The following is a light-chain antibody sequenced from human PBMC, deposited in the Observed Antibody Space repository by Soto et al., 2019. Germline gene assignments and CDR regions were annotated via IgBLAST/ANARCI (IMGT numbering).Light chain of an antibody. J-gene: IGLJ2*01. CDR1: SSNIGSNA. V-gene: IGLV1-44*01. Sequence: QLVLTQPPSASATPGQRVTISCSGSSSNIGSNAVNWYQQVPGTTPKLLIYSSNQRPSGVPDRFSGSKSGTSASLAISGLQSEDEADYYCAAWDDSLNGVVFGGGTKLTVL. CDR2: SSN. CDR3: AAWDDSLNGVV.